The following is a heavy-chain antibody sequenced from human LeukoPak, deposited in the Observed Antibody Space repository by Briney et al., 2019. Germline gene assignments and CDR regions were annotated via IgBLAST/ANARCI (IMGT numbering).Heavy chain of an antibody. CDR1: GFTFSNHG. D-gene: IGHD3-10*01. V-gene: IGHV3-21*01. Sequence: WGSLRLSGAASGFTFSNHGMNWVRQAPGKGLEWVSSISTSSSYIYYADSVKGRFTISRDNAKNTLYLQMNSLRAEDTAVYYCARYHGSGSYSIRAHLYYYYYYMDVWGKGTTVTISS. CDR2: ISTSSSYI. CDR3: ARYHGSGSYSIRAHLYYYYYYMDV. J-gene: IGHJ6*03.